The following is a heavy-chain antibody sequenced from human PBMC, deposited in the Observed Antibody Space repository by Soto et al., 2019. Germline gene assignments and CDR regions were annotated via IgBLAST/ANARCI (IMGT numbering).Heavy chain of an antibody. CDR3: ARGLSVTLFDN. Sequence: QVQLQESGPGLVKPSQTLSLTCTVSGGSISTGGYYWTWIRQHPGKGLEWIGYSYYSGSTYYNPSLKSRVTISVDTSKNQFSLKLSSVTAADTAVYYGARGLSVTLFDNWGPGTLVTVSS. CDR2: SYYSGST. V-gene: IGHV4-31*03. D-gene: IGHD4-17*01. J-gene: IGHJ4*02. CDR1: GGSISTGGYY.